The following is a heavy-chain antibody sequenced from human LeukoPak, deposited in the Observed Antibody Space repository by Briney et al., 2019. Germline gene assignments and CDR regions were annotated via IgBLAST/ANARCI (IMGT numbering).Heavy chain of an antibody. CDR1: GVSISSYY. CDR3: ARDRLAVAGTDTYYYYYYGMDV. V-gene: IGHV4-59*01. CDR2: IYYSGST. J-gene: IGHJ6*02. Sequence: SETLSLTCTVSGVSISSYYWSWIRQPPGKGLEWIGYIYYSGSTNYNPSLKSRVTISVDTSKNQFSLKLSSVTAADTAVYYCARDRLAVAGTDTYYYYYYGMDVWGQGITVTVSS. D-gene: IGHD6-19*01.